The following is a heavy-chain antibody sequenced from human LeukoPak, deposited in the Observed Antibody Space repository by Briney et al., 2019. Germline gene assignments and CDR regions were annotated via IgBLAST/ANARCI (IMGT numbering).Heavy chain of an antibody. D-gene: IGHD6-19*01. CDR1: GGSFSGYY. J-gene: IGHJ5*02. V-gene: IGHV4-34*01. Sequence: PSETPSLTCAVYGGSFSGYYWSWIRQPPGKGLEWIGEINHSGSTNYNPSLKSRVTISVDTSKNQFSLKLSSVTAADTAVYYCARGSVAVAGTWFDPWGQGTLVTVSS. CDR2: INHSGST. CDR3: ARGSVAVAGTWFDP.